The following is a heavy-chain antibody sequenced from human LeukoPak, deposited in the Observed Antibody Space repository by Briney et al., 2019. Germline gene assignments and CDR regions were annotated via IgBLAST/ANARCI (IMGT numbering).Heavy chain of an antibody. V-gene: IGHV1-8*01. CDR1: GYTFTSYD. D-gene: IGHD2-2*02. Sequence: ASVKLSCKASGYTFTSYDINWVRQATGQGLEWMGWMNPNSGNTGYAQKFQGRVTMTRNTSISTAYMELSSLRSEDTAVYYCARGSSCRTSCYRDFDYWGQGTLVTVSS. CDR3: ARGSSCRTSCYRDFDY. CDR2: MNPNSGNT. J-gene: IGHJ4*02.